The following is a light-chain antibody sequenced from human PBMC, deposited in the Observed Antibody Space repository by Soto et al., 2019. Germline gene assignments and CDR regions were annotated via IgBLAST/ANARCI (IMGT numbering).Light chain of an antibody. Sequence: QSVLTQPPSESGTPGQRVTISCSGSRSNIGSNTVNWYQQLPGTAPKFLIYSNNQRPSGVPQRFSGSKSGTSASLAISGLQSEDEDDYYCATWDDSLNGHVVFGGGTKLTVL. V-gene: IGLV1-44*01. CDR1: RSNIGSNT. J-gene: IGLJ2*01. CDR2: SNN. CDR3: ATWDDSLNGHVV.